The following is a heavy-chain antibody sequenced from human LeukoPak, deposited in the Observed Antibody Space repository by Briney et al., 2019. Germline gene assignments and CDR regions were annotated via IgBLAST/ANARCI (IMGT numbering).Heavy chain of an antibody. CDR1: GYTFTGYY. CDR2: INPNSGGT. CDR3: ARALEGYCSSTSCYTMSWFDP. V-gene: IGHV1-2*02. D-gene: IGHD2-2*02. J-gene: IGHJ5*02. Sequence: ASVKVSCKASGYTFTGYYMHWVRQAPGQGLEWMGWINPNSGGTNYAQKFQGRVTMTRDTSISTAYMELSRLRSDDTAVYYCARALEGYCSSTSCYTMSWFDPWGQGALVTVSS.